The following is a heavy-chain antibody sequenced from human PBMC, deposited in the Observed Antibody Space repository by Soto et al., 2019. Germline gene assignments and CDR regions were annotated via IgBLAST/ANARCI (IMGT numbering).Heavy chain of an antibody. V-gene: IGHV4-34*01. CDR2: INHSGSA. Sequence: QVQLQQWGAGLLKPSETLSLTCAVYGGSFSGYYWTWIRQPPGKGLEWIGEINHSGSANYNPVLKSRLTISVDTSKNQFSLKLRSVTAADTAVYYCARGMAVAGHYFDSWGQGTLVTVS. CDR3: ARGMAVAGHYFDS. D-gene: IGHD6-19*01. CDR1: GGSFSGYY. J-gene: IGHJ4*02.